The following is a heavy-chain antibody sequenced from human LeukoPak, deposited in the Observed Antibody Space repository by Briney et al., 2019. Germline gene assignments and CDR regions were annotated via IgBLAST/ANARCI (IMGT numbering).Heavy chain of an antibody. V-gene: IGHV3-21*01. CDR3: ARNGQQLVLYYYYMDV. J-gene: IGHJ6*03. Sequence: GGSLRLSCAASGFTFSSYNMNWVRQAPGKGLEWVSSISSSSSYIYYADSVKGRFTISRDNAKNSLYLQMNSLRAEDTAVYYSARNGQQLVLYYYYMDVWGKGTTVTVSS. CDR1: GFTFSSYN. D-gene: IGHD6-13*01. CDR2: ISSSSSYI.